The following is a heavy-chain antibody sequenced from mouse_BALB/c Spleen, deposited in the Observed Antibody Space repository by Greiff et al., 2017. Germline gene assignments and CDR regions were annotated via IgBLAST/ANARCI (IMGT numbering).Heavy chain of an antibody. CDR3: ARGVNYGSSYDYFDY. D-gene: IGHD1-1*01. CDR2: IWGDGST. Sequence: VQLVESGPGLVAPSQSLSITCTVSGFSLTGYGVNWVRQPPGKGLEGLGMIWGDGSTDYNSALKSRLSISKDNSKSQVFLKMNSLQTDDTARYYCARGVNYGSSYDYFDYWGQGTTLTVSS. CDR1: GFSLTGYG. J-gene: IGHJ2*01. V-gene: IGHV2-6-7*01.